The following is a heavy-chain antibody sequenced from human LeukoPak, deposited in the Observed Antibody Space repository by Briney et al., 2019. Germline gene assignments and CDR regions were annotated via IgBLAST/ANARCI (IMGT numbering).Heavy chain of an antibody. CDR1: GFTFSSYW. V-gene: IGHV3-74*01. J-gene: IGHJ4*02. CDR3: ARSDHFDY. CDR2: IKGDGSRT. Sequence: WGSLRLSCAASGFTFSSYWMHWVRQAPGKGLVWVSRIKGDGSRTFYADSVKGRFTISRDNAKNTLYLQMNSLRAEDTAVYYCARSDHFDYWGQGTLVTLSP.